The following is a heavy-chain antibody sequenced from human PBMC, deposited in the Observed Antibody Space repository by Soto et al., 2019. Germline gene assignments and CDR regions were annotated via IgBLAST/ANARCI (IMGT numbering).Heavy chain of an antibody. Sequence: SVKVSCKASGYTFTYRYLHWGRQAPGQALEWMGWITPFNGNTNYAQKFQDRVTITRDRSMSTAYMELSSLRSEDTAMYYCARSADCSSTSCYRCAFDIWGQGTMVTVPS. CDR2: ITPFNGNT. J-gene: IGHJ3*02. CDR3: ARSADCSSTSCYRCAFDI. V-gene: IGHV1-45*02. CDR1: GYTFTYRY. D-gene: IGHD2-2*02.